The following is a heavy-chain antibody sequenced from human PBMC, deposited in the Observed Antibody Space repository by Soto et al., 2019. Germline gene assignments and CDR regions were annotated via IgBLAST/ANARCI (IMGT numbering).Heavy chain of an antibody. CDR3: VRARSTDSRPDY. J-gene: IGHJ4*02. Sequence: GSLRLSCAASGFTFSLYSMIWVRQAPGKGLEWVASITSSSSYIYYEDSLKGRFTISRDNAKNSLFLQLDSLRAEDTAVYFCVRARSTDSRPDYWGQGTLVTVSS. CDR1: GFTFSLYS. CDR2: ITSSSSYI. V-gene: IGHV3-21*01. D-gene: IGHD3-22*01.